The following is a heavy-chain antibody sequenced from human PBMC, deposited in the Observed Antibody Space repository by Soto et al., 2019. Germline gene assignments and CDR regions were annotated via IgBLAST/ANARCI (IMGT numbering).Heavy chain of an antibody. CDR2: VSYDGSDH. J-gene: IGHJ4*02. Sequence: QVQLVESGGGVVQPGGSLRLSCAASGFTFTSYGMHWLRQTPGKGLEWLAVVSYDGSDHYYADSVKGRFTVSKDKSKNTLFLQMNSLRPEDTAMYYCAKEHNGLYSRHYFDFWGQGTLVTVSS. V-gene: IGHV3-30*18. D-gene: IGHD6-19*01. CDR3: AKEHNGLYSRHYFDF. CDR1: GFTFTSYG.